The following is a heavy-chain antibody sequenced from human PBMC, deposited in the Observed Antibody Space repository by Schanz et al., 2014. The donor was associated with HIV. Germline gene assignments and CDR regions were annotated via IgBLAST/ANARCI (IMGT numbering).Heavy chain of an antibody. CDR3: AIPSSGWSTFDY. CDR2: ISYDGSYK. Sequence: QVQLVESGGGVVQPGRSLRLSCAASGFTFSNYGMHWVRQAPGKGLEWVALISYDGSYKYYADSVKGRFTISRDNSKNTLYLQMNSLRAEDTALYYCAIPSSGWSTFDYWGQGTLVTVSS. CDR1: GFTFSNYG. J-gene: IGHJ4*02. V-gene: IGHV3-33*05. D-gene: IGHD6-19*01.